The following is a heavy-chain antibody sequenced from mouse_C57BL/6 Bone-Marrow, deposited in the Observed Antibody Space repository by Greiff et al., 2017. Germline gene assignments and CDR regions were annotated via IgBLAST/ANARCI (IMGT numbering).Heavy chain of an antibody. CDR1: GFTFSDYY. CDR2: ISNGGGST. V-gene: IGHV5-12*01. CDR3: ASPDPY. J-gene: IGHJ3*01. Sequence: EVKVMESGGGLVQPGGSLKLSCAASGFTFSDYYMYWVRQTPEKRLEWVAYISNGGGSTYYPDTVKGRFTISRDNAKNTLYLQMSRLKSEDTAMYYCASPDPYWGQGTLVTVSA.